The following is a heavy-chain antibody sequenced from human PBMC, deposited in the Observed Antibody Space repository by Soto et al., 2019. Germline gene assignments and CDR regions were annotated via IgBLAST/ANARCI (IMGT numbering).Heavy chain of an antibody. CDR3: AKDRAEYYDFWSGYYGN. CDR1: GFTFSRYG. Sequence: QVQLVESGGGVVQPGRSLRLSCAASGFTFSRYGMHWVRQAPGKGLEWVALISYDGSNPYYADSAKGRLPMSRENSMNTQYLQMNSLRAEDTAVYYCAKDRAEYYDFWSGYYGNWGQWTTVTVSS. D-gene: IGHD3-3*01. CDR2: ISYDGSNP. J-gene: IGHJ6*01. V-gene: IGHV3-30*18.